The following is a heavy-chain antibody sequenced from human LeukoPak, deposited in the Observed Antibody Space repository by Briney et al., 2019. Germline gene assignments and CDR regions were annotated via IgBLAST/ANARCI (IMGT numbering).Heavy chain of an antibody. Sequence: SQTLSLTCAISGDSVSSNSAAWNWIRQSPSRGLEWLGRTYYRSKWYNDYAVSVKSRITINPDTSKNQFSLQLNSVTPEDTAVYYCARGSTIAAAGTKSYLLDYWGQGTLVTVSS. CDR1: GDSVSSNSAA. V-gene: IGHV6-1*01. D-gene: IGHD6-13*01. CDR3: ARGSTIAAAGTKSYLLDY. CDR2: TYYRSKWYN. J-gene: IGHJ4*02.